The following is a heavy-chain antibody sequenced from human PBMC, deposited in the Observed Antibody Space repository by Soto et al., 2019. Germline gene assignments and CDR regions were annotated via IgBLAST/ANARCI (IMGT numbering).Heavy chain of an antibody. CDR3: ATTLNTPRFDY. CDR2: ISSNGGST. J-gene: IGHJ4*02. V-gene: IGHV3-64*01. D-gene: IGHD1-1*01. Sequence: GGSMRLSCAASGVTFSSYAMHWVRQAPGKGLEYVSAISSNGGSTYYANPVKGRFTISRDNSKNTPYLQMGSLRAEDMAVYYCATTLNTPRFDYWGQGTLVTVSS. CDR1: GVTFSSYA.